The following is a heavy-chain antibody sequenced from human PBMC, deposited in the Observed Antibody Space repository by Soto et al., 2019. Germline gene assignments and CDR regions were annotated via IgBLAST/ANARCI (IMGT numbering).Heavy chain of an antibody. V-gene: IGHV4-31*03. CDR2: IYYSGST. Sequence: SETLSLTCTVSGGPISSGGYYWSWIRQHPGKGLEWIGYIYYSGSTYYNPSLKSRVTISVDTSKNQFSLKLSSVTAADTAVYYCARPVRPYDAFDIWGQGTMVTVS. CDR3: ARPVRPYDAFDI. CDR1: GGPISSGGYY. J-gene: IGHJ3*02.